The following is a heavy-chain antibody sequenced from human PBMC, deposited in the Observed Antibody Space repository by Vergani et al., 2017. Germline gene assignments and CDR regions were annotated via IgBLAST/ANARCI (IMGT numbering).Heavy chain of an antibody. J-gene: IGHJ4*02. CDR2: INPSGGHT. CDR1: GYTFSNYY. CDR3: ARRDYGILTGYGY. D-gene: IGHD3-9*01. Sequence: QVQVVQSGAEVKKSGASVKVSCKTSGYTFSNYYMHWVRQAPGQGLEWMGIINPSGGHTNYAQKFQGRVNMTRDTSTSTVYMVLSSLRSEDTAIYYCARRDYGILTGYGYWGQGTLVTVSA. V-gene: IGHV1-46*03.